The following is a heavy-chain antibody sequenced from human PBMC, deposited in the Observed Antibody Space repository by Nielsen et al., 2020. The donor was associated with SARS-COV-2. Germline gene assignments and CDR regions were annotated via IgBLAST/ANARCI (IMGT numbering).Heavy chain of an antibody. Sequence: ASVKVSCKASGYIFSAYAMNWVRQAPGQGLEWMGWINTNTGNPTYAQGFTGRFVFSLDTSVTTTYLRISSLEPEDTAIYYCARIEGRGYNPDYWGQGTLVTVSS. D-gene: IGHD5-24*01. CDR2: INTNTGNP. J-gene: IGHJ4*02. CDR1: GYIFSAYA. V-gene: IGHV7-4-1*02. CDR3: ARIEGRGYNPDY.